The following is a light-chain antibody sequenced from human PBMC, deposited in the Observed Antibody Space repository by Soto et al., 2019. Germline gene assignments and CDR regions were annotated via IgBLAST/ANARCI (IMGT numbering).Light chain of an antibody. CDR3: QSYDSSLSHVV. J-gene: IGLJ2*01. CDR1: SSNIGSYYD. Sequence: QSVLTQPPSVSGAPGQRVTIPCTGSSSNIGSYYDVHWYEQLPGTGPKLFIYGDNNRPPGVPDRFSGYKSGTSASLAITGHQAEDEADYYYQSYDSSLSHVVFGGGTKLTVL. V-gene: IGLV1-40*01. CDR2: GDN.